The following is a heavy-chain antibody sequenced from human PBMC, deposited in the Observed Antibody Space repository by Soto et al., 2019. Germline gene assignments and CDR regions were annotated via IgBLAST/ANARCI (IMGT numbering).Heavy chain of an antibody. CDR1: GYTFTSYG. CDR2: ISAYNGNT. J-gene: IGHJ5*02. Sequence: QVQLVQSGAEVKKPGASVKVSCKASGYTFTSYGISWVRQAPGQGLEWMGWISAYNGNTNYAQKLQGRVTMTTDTSPSTAYMGLRSLRSDDTAVYYCARDPPYSSGWYAGFDPWGQGTLVTVSS. V-gene: IGHV1-18*01. D-gene: IGHD6-19*01. CDR3: ARDPPYSSGWYAGFDP.